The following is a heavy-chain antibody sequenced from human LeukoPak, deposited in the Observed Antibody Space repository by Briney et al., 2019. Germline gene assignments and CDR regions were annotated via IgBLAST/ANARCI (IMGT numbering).Heavy chain of an antibody. J-gene: IGHJ6*03. CDR1: GYTFTSYD. D-gene: IGHD6-13*01. V-gene: IGHV1-8*01. CDR2: MNPNSGNT. CDR3: ARGRIAAAAYYYYYMDV. Sequence: ASVKVSCKASGYTFTSYDINWVRQATGQGLEWMGWMNPNSGNTGYAQKFQGRVTMTRNTSISTACMELSSLRSEDTAVYYCARGRIAAAAYYYYYMDVWGKGTTVTISS.